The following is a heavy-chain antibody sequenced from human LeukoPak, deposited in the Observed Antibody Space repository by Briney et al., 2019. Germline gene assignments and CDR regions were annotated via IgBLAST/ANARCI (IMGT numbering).Heavy chain of an antibody. D-gene: IGHD2-21*01. J-gene: IGHJ4*02. V-gene: IGHV1-69*13. CDR3: ATSISLIPLFDY. Sequence: SVKVSCKASGGTFSSYAISWVRQAPGQGLEWMGGIIPIFGTANYAQKFQGRVTITADESTSTAHMELSSLRSEDTAVYYCATSISLIPLFDYWGQGTLVTVSS. CDR2: IIPIFGTA. CDR1: GGTFSSYA.